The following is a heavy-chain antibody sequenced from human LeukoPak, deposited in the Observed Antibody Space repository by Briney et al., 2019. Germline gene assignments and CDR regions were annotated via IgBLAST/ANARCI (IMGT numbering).Heavy chain of an antibody. CDR3: ASEDSSFFDSYGMDV. CDR1: GSSISSYY. J-gene: IGHJ6*02. V-gene: IGHV4-4*07. CDR2: IYTSGST. Sequence: PSETLSLTCTVSGSSISSYYWSWIRQPAGKGLEWIGRIYTSGSTNYNPSLKSRVTMSVDTSKNQFSLKLSSVTAADTAVYYCASEDSSFFDSYGMDVWGQGTTVTVSS. D-gene: IGHD6-6*01.